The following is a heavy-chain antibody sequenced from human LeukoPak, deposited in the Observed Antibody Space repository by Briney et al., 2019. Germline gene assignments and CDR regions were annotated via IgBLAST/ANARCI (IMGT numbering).Heavy chain of an antibody. CDR3: AKDSDVHCSGDSRTNFDY. J-gene: IGHJ4*02. Sequence: GGSLRLSCAASGFTFSSYGMSWVRQAPGKGLEWVSSISSSSSYIYYADSVKGRFTISRDNAKNSMYLQMNSLRAEDTAVYYCAKDSDVHCSGDSRTNFDYWGQGTLVTVSS. CDR1: GFTFSSYG. CDR2: ISSSSSYI. D-gene: IGHD2-15*01. V-gene: IGHV3-21*01.